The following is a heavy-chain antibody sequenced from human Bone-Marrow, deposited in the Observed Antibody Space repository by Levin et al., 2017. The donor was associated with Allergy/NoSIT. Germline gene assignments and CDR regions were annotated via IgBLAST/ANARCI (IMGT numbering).Heavy chain of an antibody. CDR1: GFSLSTSGVG. J-gene: IGHJ4*02. V-gene: IGHV2-5*02. D-gene: IGHD2/OR15-2a*01. CDR3: AHRENCDNNTCYQFFDY. Sequence: VSGPTLVKPTQTLTLTCTFSGFSLSTSGVGVGWIRQPPGKALEWLALIYWDDDRRYSPSLKNRLTITKDTAKNQVVLTMTNMDPVDTATYYCAHRENCDNNTCYQFFDYWGQGTLVTVSS. CDR2: IYWDDDR.